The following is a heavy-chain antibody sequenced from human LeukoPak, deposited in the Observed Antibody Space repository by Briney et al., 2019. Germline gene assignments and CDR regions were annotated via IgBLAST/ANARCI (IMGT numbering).Heavy chain of an antibody. Sequence: SETLSLTCTVSGGSVSSGSYYWSWIRQPPGKGLEWIGYIYYSGSTYYNPSLKSRVTISVDTSKNQFSLKLSSVTAADTAVYYCARQGSGNYLSPVNYWGQGTLVTVSS. D-gene: IGHD1-26*01. V-gene: IGHV4-39*01. J-gene: IGHJ4*02. CDR1: GGSVSSGSYY. CDR3: ARQGSGNYLSPVNY. CDR2: IYYSGST.